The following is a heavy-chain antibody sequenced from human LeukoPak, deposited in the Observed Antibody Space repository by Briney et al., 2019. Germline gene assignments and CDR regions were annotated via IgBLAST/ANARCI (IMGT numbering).Heavy chain of an antibody. D-gene: IGHD3-3*01. CDR1: GFTFSSHW. J-gene: IGHJ6*03. Sequence: GGSLRLSCAASGFTFSSHWMYWVRQAPGKGLVWVSHINSDGSSTSYADSVKGRFTISRDSAKNTLYLQMNSLRAEDTAVYYCARVDVGLGWLPRRIYYYYMDVWGKGTTVTVSS. CDR2: INSDGSST. V-gene: IGHV3-74*01. CDR3: ARVDVGLGWLPRRIYYYYMDV.